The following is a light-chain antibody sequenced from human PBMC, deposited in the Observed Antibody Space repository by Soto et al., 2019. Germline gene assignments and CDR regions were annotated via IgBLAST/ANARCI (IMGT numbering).Light chain of an antibody. J-gene: IGKJ4*01. CDR2: GAS. V-gene: IGKV3D-15*01. Sequence: EIVMSQSPATLSVSPGERATLSCRASQSVSNNYLAWYQQKPGQAPRLLIYGASNRATGIPDRFSGSGSGTEFTLTISSLQSEDFAVYYCQQHDSWPLTFGGGTKVDI. CDR3: QQHDSWPLT. CDR1: QSVSNN.